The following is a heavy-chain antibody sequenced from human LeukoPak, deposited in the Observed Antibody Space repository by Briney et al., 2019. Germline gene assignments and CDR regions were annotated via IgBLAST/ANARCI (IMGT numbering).Heavy chain of an antibody. V-gene: IGHV4-4*07. CDR2: IYTSGST. D-gene: IGHD6-19*01. CDR1: GGSISSYY. Sequence: SETLSLTCTVSGGSISSYYWSWIRQPAGKGLEWIGRIYTSGSTNYNPSLKSRVTISVDTSKNQFSLKLSSVTAADAAVYYCARVRSGWLNDAFDIWGQGTMVTVSS. CDR3: ARVRSGWLNDAFDI. J-gene: IGHJ3*02.